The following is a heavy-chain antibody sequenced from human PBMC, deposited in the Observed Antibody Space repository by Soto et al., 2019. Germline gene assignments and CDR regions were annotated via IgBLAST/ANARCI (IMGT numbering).Heavy chain of an antibody. Sequence: SDTLSLTCTFSCGSISSYYWSWIRQPPWKGLEWIGYIYYSGITNYNPSLKSRVTISVDTSKNQFSLKLSSVTAADTAVYYCARLRPYYDSSGYHPGWFDPWGQGTLVTVSS. CDR3: ARLRPYYDSSGYHPGWFDP. CDR1: CGSISSYY. J-gene: IGHJ5*02. CDR2: IYYSGIT. V-gene: IGHV4-59*01. D-gene: IGHD3-22*01.